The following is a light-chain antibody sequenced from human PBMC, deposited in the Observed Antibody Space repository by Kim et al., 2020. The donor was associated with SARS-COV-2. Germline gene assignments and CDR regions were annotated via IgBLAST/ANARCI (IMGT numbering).Light chain of an antibody. V-gene: IGLV1-47*01. Sequence: GQRFTISCSGSSSNIGSNYVFWYQQLPGTAPKLLISRNNQRPSGVPDRFSGSKSGTSASLAISGLRSEDEADYYCAAWDDSLSGRVFGGGTQLTVL. CDR2: RNN. CDR3: AAWDDSLSGRV. CDR1: SSNIGSNY. J-gene: IGLJ3*02.